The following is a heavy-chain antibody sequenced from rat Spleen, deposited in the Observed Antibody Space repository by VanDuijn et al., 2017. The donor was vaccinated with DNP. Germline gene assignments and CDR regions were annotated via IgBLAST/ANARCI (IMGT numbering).Heavy chain of an antibody. CDR1: GFTFNNYD. V-gene: IGHV5-27*01. CDR3: TTGPYGYEGDWFAY. CDR2: ISPSGGST. D-gene: IGHD1-7*01. Sequence: EVQLVESGGGLVQPGRSLKVSCAASGFTFNNYDMAWVRQAPTKGLEWVASISPSGGSTYYRDSVKGRFTVSRENTKISLYLQMDSPRSEDTANYYCTTGPYGYEGDWFAYWGQGTLVTVSS. J-gene: IGHJ3*01.